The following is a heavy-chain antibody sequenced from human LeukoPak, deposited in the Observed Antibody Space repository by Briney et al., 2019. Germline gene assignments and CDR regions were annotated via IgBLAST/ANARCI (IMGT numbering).Heavy chain of an antibody. V-gene: IGHV1-2*02. Sequence: ASVKVSCKASGYTFTGYYMNWVRQAPGQGLEWMGWINPNSGGTNYAQKFQGRVTMTRDTSISTAYMELSRLRSDDTAVYYCARAPRVVIQYNWFDPWGQGTLVTVSS. J-gene: IGHJ5*02. CDR1: GYTFTGYY. CDR3: ARAPRVVIQYNWFDP. D-gene: IGHD3-3*01. CDR2: INPNSGGT.